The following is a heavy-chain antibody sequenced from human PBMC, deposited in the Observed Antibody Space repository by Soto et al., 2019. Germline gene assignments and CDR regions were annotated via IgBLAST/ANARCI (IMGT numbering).Heavy chain of an antibody. J-gene: IGHJ5*02. Sequence: QVQLVESGGGLVKPGGSLRLSCAASGFTFSDYYMSWIRQAPGKGLEWISYISGGASSINYADSVKGRFTISRDNAKNSLYLQMNSLRAEDTALYYCARWRSYGGSRSFDLWGQGTLVTVSS. CDR3: ARWRSYGGSRSFDL. V-gene: IGHV3-11*01. CDR1: GFTFSDYY. CDR2: ISGGASSI. D-gene: IGHD3-16*01.